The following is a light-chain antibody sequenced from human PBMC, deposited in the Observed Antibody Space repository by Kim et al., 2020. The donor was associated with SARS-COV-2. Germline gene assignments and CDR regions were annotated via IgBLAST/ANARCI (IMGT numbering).Light chain of an antibody. V-gene: IGKV2-24*01. J-gene: IGKJ1*01. CDR2: RVS. CDR1: QNLGHSDVNTY. Sequence: LPASISCRSSQNLGHSDVNTYLNCLQPRPGQPPRLLIHRVSNRFSGFPDRFSGSGAGTDFTLTISRVEAEDVVVYYCMQATQFRTFGQGTKVDIK. CDR3: MQATQFRT.